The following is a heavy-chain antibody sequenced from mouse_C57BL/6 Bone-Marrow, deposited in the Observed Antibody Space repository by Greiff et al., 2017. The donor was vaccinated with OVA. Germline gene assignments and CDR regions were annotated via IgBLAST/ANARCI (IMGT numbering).Heavy chain of an antibody. CDR3: ARTVWLLGGDWYFDV. Sequence: EVMLVESGGDLVKPGGSLKLSCAASGFTFSSYGMSWVRQTPDKRLEWVATISSGGSYTYYPDSVKGRFTISRDNAKNTLYLQMSSLKSEDTAMYYCARTVWLLGGDWYFDVWGTGTTVTVSS. D-gene: IGHD2-3*01. CDR2: ISSGGSYT. V-gene: IGHV5-6*01. CDR1: GFTFSSYG. J-gene: IGHJ1*03.